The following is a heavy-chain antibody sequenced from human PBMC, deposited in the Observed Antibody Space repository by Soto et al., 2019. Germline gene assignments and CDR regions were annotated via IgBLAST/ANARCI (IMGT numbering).Heavy chain of an antibody. V-gene: IGHV4-39*01. CDR2: IYYSGST. CDR3: ARYPSYRPHFDY. CDR1: GGSISSSSYY. Sequence: PSETLSLTCTVPGGSISSSSYYWGWIRQPPGKGLEWIGSIYYSGSTYYNPSLKSRVTISVDTSKNQFSLKLSSVTAADTAVYYCARYPSYRPHFDYWGQGTLVTVSS. D-gene: IGHD3-16*02. J-gene: IGHJ4*02.